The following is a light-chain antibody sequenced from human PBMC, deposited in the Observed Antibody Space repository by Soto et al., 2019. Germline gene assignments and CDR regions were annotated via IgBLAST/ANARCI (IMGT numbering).Light chain of an antibody. CDR2: EVS. V-gene: IGLV2-14*01. CDR1: SSDVGNSNY. CDR3: SSYTSSNTLV. J-gene: IGLJ2*01. Sequence: QSALTQPASVSGSPGQSITISCTGTSSDVGNSNYVSWYQQHPGKAPKLMIYEVSNRPSGVSNRFSGSKSGNTASLTISGLQAEDEADYYCSSYTSSNTLVFGGGTKLTVL.